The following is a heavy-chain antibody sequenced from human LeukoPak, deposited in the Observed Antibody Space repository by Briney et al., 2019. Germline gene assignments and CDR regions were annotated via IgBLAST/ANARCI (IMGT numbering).Heavy chain of an antibody. CDR3: ARDRPGGSSLDY. D-gene: IGHD6-13*01. Sequence: PSETLSLTCTVSGGSINSSSYYWGWIRQPPGKGLEWIGSIYYSGSTYYNPSLKSRVTISIDTSKNQFSLKVNSVTAADTAVYYCARDRPGGSSLDYWGQGTLVTVSS. V-gene: IGHV4-39*07. CDR1: GGSINSSSYY. CDR2: IYYSGST. J-gene: IGHJ4*02.